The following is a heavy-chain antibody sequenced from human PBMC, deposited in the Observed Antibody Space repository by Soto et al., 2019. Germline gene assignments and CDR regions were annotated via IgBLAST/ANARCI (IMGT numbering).Heavy chain of an antibody. Sequence: EVQLVESGGGLVQPGGSVKLSCAASGFIFSGSAVHWVRQASGKGLEWVGRILSKAGNYATAYPASMKGRFTISRDDSENTAFLQMNSPKTQDTPVYYCIRGRSPYYYDYWGQGTLVAVSS. V-gene: IGHV3-73*01. J-gene: IGHJ4*02. CDR2: ILSKAGNYAT. D-gene: IGHD3-10*01. CDR1: GFIFSGSA. CDR3: IRGRSPYYYDY.